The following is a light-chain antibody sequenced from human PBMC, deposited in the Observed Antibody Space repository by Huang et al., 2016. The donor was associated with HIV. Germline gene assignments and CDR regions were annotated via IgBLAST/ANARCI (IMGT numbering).Light chain of an antibody. J-gene: IGKJ1*01. CDR1: QSVSTN. CDR3: QQYSNWPPWT. CDR2: GCS. Sequence: DIVLAQSPGTLSVSPGERATLSCRASQSVSTNIAWYQQKPGQAPRLLIYGCSTRANGVPAKISGSGSWTDFTLTISSLQSEDSAVYYCQQYSNWPPWTFGQGTKVEIK. V-gene: IGKV3-15*01.